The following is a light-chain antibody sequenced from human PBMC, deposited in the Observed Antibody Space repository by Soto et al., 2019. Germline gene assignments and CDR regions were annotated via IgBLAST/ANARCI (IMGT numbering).Light chain of an antibody. V-gene: IGLV2-14*03. CDR3: SSYARNGDVL. J-gene: IGLJ2*01. CDR2: DVS. Sequence: QSALTQPASVSGSPGQSITISCTGTSSDVGTYEYVSWYQHHLGKAPKLMIYDVSKRPSGVSDRFSGSKSGHTASLTISGLQAENEADYYCSSYARNGDVLFGGGTKLTVL. CDR1: SSDVGTYEY.